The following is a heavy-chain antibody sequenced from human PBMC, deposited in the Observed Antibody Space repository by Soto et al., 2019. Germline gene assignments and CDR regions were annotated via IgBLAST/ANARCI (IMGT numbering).Heavy chain of an antibody. CDR3: ATSQKGYNWNYFDH. D-gene: IGHD1-20*01. CDR1: GGSISGGYNY. J-gene: IGHJ4*02. V-gene: IGHV4-39*01. Sequence: PSETLSVNYAVSGGSISGGYNYWDWLPACAGKGPECIGSVFYPGFTSYNPSLESRVSVSVDTSKNQFSLKVSGVSAADTAVYCCATSQKGYNWNYFDHWGQGALVTVSS. CDR2: VFYPGFT.